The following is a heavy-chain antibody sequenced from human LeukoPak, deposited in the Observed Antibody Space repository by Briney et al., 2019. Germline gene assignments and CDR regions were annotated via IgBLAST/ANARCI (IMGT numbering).Heavy chain of an antibody. CDR2: IFSYNGQT. CDR1: GHTANIYG. D-gene: IGHD5-12*01. J-gene: IGHJ6*03. CDR3: ANVAKGRYFFYYMDV. V-gene: IGHV1-18*01. Sequence: ASVKVSCKASGHTANIYGFSWVRQAPGQGLEWIGWIFSYNGQTKYADKFQGRVTMTTDTSKTIAYMELRSLRSDDTAVYFCANVAKGRYFFYYMDVWGKGTTVTVS.